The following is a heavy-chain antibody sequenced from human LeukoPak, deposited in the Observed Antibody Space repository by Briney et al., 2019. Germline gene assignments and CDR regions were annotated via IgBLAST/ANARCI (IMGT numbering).Heavy chain of an antibody. D-gene: IGHD5-12*01. V-gene: IGHV3-33*01. Sequence: PGRSLRLSCAASGFTFSSYGMHWVRQAPGKGLEWVAVIWYDGSNKYYADSVKGRFTISRDNAKNSLYLQMNSLRAEDTAVYYCARDGGGYVAARLDYWGQGTLVTVSS. CDR3: ARDGGGYVAARLDY. CDR2: IWYDGSNK. CDR1: GFTFSSYG. J-gene: IGHJ4*02.